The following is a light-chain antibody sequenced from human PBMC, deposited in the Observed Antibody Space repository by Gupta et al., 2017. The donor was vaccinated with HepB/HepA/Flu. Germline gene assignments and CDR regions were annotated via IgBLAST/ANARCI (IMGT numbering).Light chain of an antibody. Sequence: DIVMTQSPDSLAVSLGERATINCKSSQSVLYSFNNKNYLAWYQRKPGQPPKLLVYWASTRESGVPDRFSGSGSGTDFTLTISSLQAEDMAVYYCQQYDSTPLTFGPGTRLEIK. CDR2: WAS. J-gene: IGKJ5*01. CDR3: QQYDSTPLT. V-gene: IGKV4-1*01. CDR1: QSVLYSFNNKNY.